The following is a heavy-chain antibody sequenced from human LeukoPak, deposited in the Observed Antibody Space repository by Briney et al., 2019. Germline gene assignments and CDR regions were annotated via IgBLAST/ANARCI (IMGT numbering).Heavy chain of an antibody. CDR2: ISGSGGST. Sequence: GGSLRLSCAASGFTFSSYAMSWVRQAPGKGLEWVSAISGSGGSTYYADSVKGRFTISRDNAKKSLFLQMNSLRAEDTAVYYCARALYYDSSGDYYYYGMDVWGQGTTVTVSS. J-gene: IGHJ6*02. D-gene: IGHD3-22*01. V-gene: IGHV3-23*01. CDR1: GFTFSSYA. CDR3: ARALYYDSSGDYYYYGMDV.